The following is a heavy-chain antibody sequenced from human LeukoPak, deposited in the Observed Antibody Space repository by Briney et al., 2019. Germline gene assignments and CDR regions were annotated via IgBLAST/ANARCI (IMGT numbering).Heavy chain of an antibody. D-gene: IGHD2-15*01. Sequence: GGSLRLSCTASGFTFGDYAMSWVRQAPGKGLEWVGFIRSKAYGGTTEYAASVKGRFTISRDDSKSIAYLQMNSLKTEDTAVYYCTRDSGYCRGGSCGTFDYWGQGTLVTVSS. CDR2: IRSKAYGGTT. J-gene: IGHJ4*02. V-gene: IGHV3-49*04. CDR1: GFTFGDYA. CDR3: TRDSGYCRGGSCGTFDY.